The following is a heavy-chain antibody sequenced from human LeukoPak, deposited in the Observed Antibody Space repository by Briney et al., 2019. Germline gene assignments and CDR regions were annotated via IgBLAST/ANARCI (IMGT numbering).Heavy chain of an antibody. CDR2: INHSGST. CDR3: ARGVTIFGVIIINYYMDV. D-gene: IGHD3-3*01. V-gene: IGHV4-34*01. Sequence: SETLSLTCAVYGGSFSGYYWRWVRQPPGKGLEWIGEINHSGSTNYNPSLKSRVTISVDTSKKQFSLRLSSVTAADTAVYYCARGVTIFGVIIINYYMDVWGKGTTVTVSS. J-gene: IGHJ6*03. CDR1: GGSFSGYY.